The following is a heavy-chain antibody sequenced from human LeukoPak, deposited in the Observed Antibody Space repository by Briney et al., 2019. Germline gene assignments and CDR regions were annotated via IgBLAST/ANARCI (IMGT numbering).Heavy chain of an antibody. V-gene: IGHV4-34*01. J-gene: IGHJ3*02. CDR3: ARRRAVDI. D-gene: IGHD6-13*01. CDR1: GGSFSGYY. Sequence: PSETLSLTCAVYGGSFSGYYWSWIRQPPGKGLEWIGEINHSGSTNYNPSLKSRVTISVDTSKNQFSLKLSSVTAADTAVYYCARRRAVDIWGQGTMVTVSS. CDR2: INHSGST.